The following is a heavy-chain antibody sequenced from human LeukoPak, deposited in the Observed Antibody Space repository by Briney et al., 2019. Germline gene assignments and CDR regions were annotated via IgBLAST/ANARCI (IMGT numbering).Heavy chain of an antibody. CDR3: ARAGSDYGGKHYWYFDL. Sequence: SETLSLTCTVSGGSISSYYWSWIRQPPGKGLEWIGYIYYSGSTNYNPSLKSRVTISVDTSKNQFSLKLSSVTAADTAVYYCARAGSDYGGKHYWYFDLWGRGTLVTVSS. CDR2: IYYSGST. CDR1: GGSISSYY. J-gene: IGHJ2*01. V-gene: IGHV4-59*08. D-gene: IGHD4-23*01.